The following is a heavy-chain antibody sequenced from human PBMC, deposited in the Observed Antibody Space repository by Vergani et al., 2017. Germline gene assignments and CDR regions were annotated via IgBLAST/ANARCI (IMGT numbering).Heavy chain of an antibody. J-gene: IGHJ6*03. CDR1: GYTFTSYD. CDR3: ARVRVLRFLEWSAKPYYYYMDV. D-gene: IGHD3-3*01. V-gene: IGHV1-8*02. Sequence: QVRLVQSGAEVKKPGASVKVSCKASGYTFTSYDINWVRQATGQGLEWMGWMNPNSGNTGYAQKFQGRVTMTRNTSISTAYMELSSLRSEDTAVYYCARVRVLRFLEWSAKPYYYYMDVWGKGTTVTVSS. CDR2: MNPNSGNT.